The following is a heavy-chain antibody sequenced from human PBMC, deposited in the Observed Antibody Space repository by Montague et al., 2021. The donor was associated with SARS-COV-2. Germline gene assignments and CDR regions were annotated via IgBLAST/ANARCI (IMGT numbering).Heavy chain of an antibody. CDR1: GGSFSGYY. V-gene: IGHV4-34*01. Sequence: SETLSLTCAVYGGSFSGYYWSWIRQPPGKGLEWIGEINHSGSTNYNPSLKSRVTISVDTSKNQFSLKLSSVTAADTAVYYCARSGWEQHFRARYYYYYGMDVWGQGTTVTVS. D-gene: IGHD1-26*01. CDR3: ARSGWEQHFRARYYYYYGMDV. CDR2: INHSGST. J-gene: IGHJ6*02.